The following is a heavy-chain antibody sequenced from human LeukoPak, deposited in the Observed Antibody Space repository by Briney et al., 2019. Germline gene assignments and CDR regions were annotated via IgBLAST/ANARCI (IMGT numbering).Heavy chain of an antibody. V-gene: IGHV1-69*06. J-gene: IGHJ4*02. D-gene: IGHD4-17*01. CDR3: ARERHDYGDFDY. CDR2: IILIFDTA. Sequence: GASVKVSCKASGGTFSSYGISWVRQAPGQGLEWMGGIILIFDTANYAQKFKGRLTITADKSTSTAYMELSSLRSEDTAVYYCARERHDYGDFDYWGQGTLVTVSS. CDR1: GGTFSSYG.